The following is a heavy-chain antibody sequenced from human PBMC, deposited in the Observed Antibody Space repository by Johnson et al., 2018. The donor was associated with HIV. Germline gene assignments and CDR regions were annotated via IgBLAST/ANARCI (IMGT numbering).Heavy chain of an antibody. Sequence: QVQLVESGGGVVQPGRSLRLSCAASGFTFSSYGMHWVRQAPGKGLEWVAVIWYDASNKYYADSVKGRFTISRDNSKNTLYLQMGSLRDEDTAVYYCAKDNDSSGYYSSAFDIWGQGTMVTVSS. D-gene: IGHD3-22*01. CDR3: AKDNDSSGYYSSAFDI. V-gene: IGHV3-33*06. CDR2: IWYDASNK. CDR1: GFTFSSYG. J-gene: IGHJ3*02.